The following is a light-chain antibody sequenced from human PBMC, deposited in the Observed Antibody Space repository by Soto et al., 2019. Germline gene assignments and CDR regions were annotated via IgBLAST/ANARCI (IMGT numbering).Light chain of an antibody. V-gene: IGLV2-14*03. CDR1: SSEVVGYNY. CDR2: DVS. Sequence: QSVLTQPASVSGSPGQSITISCTGTSSEVVGYNYVSWYQHHPGKAPKLMIYDVSNRPSGISNRFSGSKSCNTASLTISGLQPEDEGDYYCSSYTTSNTRQIVFGTGTKVTVL. J-gene: IGLJ1*01. CDR3: SSYTTSNTRQIV.